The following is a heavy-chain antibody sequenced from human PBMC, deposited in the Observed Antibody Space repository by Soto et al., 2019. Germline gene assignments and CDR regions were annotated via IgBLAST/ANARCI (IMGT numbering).Heavy chain of an antibody. V-gene: IGHV4-39*01. CDR1: GGSISSSSYY. CDR2: IYYSGST. D-gene: IGHD6-13*01. Sequence: SETLSLTCTVSGGSISSSSYYWGWIRQPPGKGLEWIGSIYYSGSTYYNPSLKSRVTISVDTSKNQFSLKLSSVTAADTAVYYCARQSGAAGGPDDAFDIWGQGTMVTVSS. J-gene: IGHJ3*02. CDR3: ARQSGAAGGPDDAFDI.